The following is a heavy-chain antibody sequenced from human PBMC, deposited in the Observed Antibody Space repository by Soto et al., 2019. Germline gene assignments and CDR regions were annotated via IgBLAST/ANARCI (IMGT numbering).Heavy chain of an antibody. CDR1: GYTFTSYY. V-gene: IGHV1-46*03. J-gene: IGHJ4*02. D-gene: IGHD3-9*01. CDR2: INPSGGST. CDR3: ARDSDSTWGYYDILTGYYKAPFDY. Sequence: ASVKVSCKASGYTFTSYYTHWVRQAPGQGLEWMGIINPSGGSTSYAQKFQGRVTMTRDTSTSTVYMELSSLRSEDTAVYYCARDSDSTWGYYDILTGYYKAPFDYWGQGTLVTVSS.